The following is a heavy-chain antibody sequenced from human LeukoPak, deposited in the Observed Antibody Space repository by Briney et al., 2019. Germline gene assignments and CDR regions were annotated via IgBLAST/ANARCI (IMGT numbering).Heavy chain of an antibody. J-gene: IGHJ5*02. D-gene: IGHD6-19*01. CDR3: ARDGRRSSSGWYAARGWFDA. Sequence: SETLSLTCTVSGGSISSYYWSWIRQPPGKGLEWIGDIYYSGSTNCNPSVKGRVTISVDTSKNQFSLKVNSLTAADTAVYYCARDGRRSSSGWYAARGWFDAWGQGSLVTVS. V-gene: IGHV4-59*12. CDR1: GGSISSYY. CDR2: IYYSGST.